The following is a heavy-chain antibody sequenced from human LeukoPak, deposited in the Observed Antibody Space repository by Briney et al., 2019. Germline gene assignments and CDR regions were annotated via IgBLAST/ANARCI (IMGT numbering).Heavy chain of an antibody. CDR3: AAYSSGWYSSRAFDI. D-gene: IGHD6-19*01. CDR2: ISSSGSTI. CDR1: GFTFSDNY. J-gene: IGHJ3*02. V-gene: IGHV3-11*04. Sequence: GGSLRLSCAASGFTFSDNYMSWLRQAPGKGLEGVSYISSSGSTIYYADSVKGRFTISRDNAKNSLYLQMNSLRAEDTAVYYCAAYSSGWYSSRAFDIWGQGTMVTVSS.